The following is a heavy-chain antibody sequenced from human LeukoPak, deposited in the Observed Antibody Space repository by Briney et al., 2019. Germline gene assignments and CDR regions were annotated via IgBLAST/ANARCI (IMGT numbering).Heavy chain of an antibody. D-gene: IGHD1-26*01. J-gene: IGHJ4*02. CDR3: IRGTVGAPGNDY. CDR2: IDTDGSFT. Sequence: GRSLRLSCAASGFTFSSYWMHWVSQAPGKGLLWVSRIDTDGSFTSYADSVRGRFTISRDNAKNTLYLQMSSLRAEDTAVYYCIRGTVGAPGNDYWGQGTLVTVSS. V-gene: IGHV3-74*01. CDR1: GFTFSSYW.